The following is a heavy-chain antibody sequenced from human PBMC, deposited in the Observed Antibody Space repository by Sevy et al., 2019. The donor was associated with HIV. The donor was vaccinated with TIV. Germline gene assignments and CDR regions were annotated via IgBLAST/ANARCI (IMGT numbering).Heavy chain of an antibody. CDR2: IKSKTYGGTT. V-gene: IGHV3-49*03. CDR1: GFTFGDYA. Sequence: GGSLRLSCIASGFTFGDYAKSWFRQAPGKGLEWVGFIKSKTYGGTTEYAASVKGRFIISRDDSKNIAYLQMNSLKTEDTAVYYCTRDLYGSGWFYFDYWGQGTLVTVSS. CDR3: TRDLYGSGWFYFDY. D-gene: IGHD6-19*01. J-gene: IGHJ4*02.